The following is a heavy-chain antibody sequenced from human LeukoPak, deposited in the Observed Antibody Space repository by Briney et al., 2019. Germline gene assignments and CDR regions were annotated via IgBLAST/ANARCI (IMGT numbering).Heavy chain of an antibody. J-gene: IGHJ4*02. Sequence: SETLSLTCSVSCGSISNHYWSWIRQSPEKGLEWIGYSYYKVSTNYNPSLRSRVTISVDTSKNQFSLKLSSVTAADTAVYFCVGGKYSSSYFDYWGQGTLVTVSS. CDR2: SYYKVST. V-gene: IGHV4-59*03. D-gene: IGHD6-6*01. CDR3: VGGKYSSSYFDY. CDR1: CGSISNHY.